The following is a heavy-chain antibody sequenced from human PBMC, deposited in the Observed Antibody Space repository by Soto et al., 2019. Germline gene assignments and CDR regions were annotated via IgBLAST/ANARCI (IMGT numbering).Heavy chain of an antibody. CDR1: GFTFSSYA. V-gene: IGHV3-23*01. Sequence: EVQLLESGGGLVQPGGSLRLSCAASGFTFSSYAMSWVRQAPGKELEWVSAISGSGGSTYYADSVKGRFTISRDNSNNTLYLQMNSLRAEDTAVYYCAKDQIGSPTGVSPIDYWGQGTLVTVSS. D-gene: IGHD3-10*01. CDR3: AKDQIGSPTGVSPIDY. CDR2: ISGSGGST. J-gene: IGHJ4*02.